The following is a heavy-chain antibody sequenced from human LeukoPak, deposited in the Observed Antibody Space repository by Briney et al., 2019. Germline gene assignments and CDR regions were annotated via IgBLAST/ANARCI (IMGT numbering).Heavy chain of an antibody. J-gene: IGHJ3*02. Sequence: GGSLRFSCAASGFTFSCFAMAWLPQAPGNGLVWISGISGSGVSSSYADYVRVPFTISRDNSKNTLFLQMNSLSAEDTAVYYCGRLVFGIVRVTLGTFDIWGQGTMVIVSS. CDR3: GRLVFGIVRVTLGTFDI. D-gene: IGHD1-26*01. CDR1: GFTFSCFA. V-gene: IGHV3-23*01. CDR2: ISGSGVSS.